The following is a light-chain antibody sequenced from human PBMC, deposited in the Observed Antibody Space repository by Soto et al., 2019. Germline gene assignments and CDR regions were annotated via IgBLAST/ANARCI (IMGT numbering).Light chain of an antibody. J-gene: IGKJ1*01. Sequence: EIVLTQSPGTLSLSPGARATLSCRASQSVSSSYLAWYQQKPGQAPRLLIYGASTRAPSIPARFSGSGSGTDFTLTISRLEPEDFAVYFCQQYGSSPTTFGRGTKVDIK. CDR1: QSVSSSY. CDR3: QQYGSSPTT. V-gene: IGKV3-20*01. CDR2: GAS.